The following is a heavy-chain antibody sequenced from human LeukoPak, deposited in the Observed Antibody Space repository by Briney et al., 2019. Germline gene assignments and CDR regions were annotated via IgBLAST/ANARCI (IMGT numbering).Heavy chain of an antibody. CDR1: GFTFSSYG. V-gene: IGHV3-30*02. J-gene: IGHJ3*02. CDR2: IRYDGSNK. CDR3: ASHYYDSSGYMGIAFDI. Sequence: PGGSLRLSCAASGFTFSSYGMHWVRQAPGKGLEWVAFIRYDGSNKYYADSVKGRFTISRDNSKNTLYLQMNSLRAEDTAVYYCASHYYDSSGYMGIAFDIWGQGTMVTVSS. D-gene: IGHD3-22*01.